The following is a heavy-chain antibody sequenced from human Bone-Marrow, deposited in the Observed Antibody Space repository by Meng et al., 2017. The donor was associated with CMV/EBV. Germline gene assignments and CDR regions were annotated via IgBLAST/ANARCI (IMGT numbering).Heavy chain of an antibody. CDR2: INSDGSST. CDR3: AADHSGSSGY. D-gene: IGHD1-26*01. J-gene: IGHJ4*02. Sequence: ETLSLTCAASGFTFSSYWMHWVRQAPGKGLVWVSRINSDGSSTSYADSVKGRFTISRDNAKNTLYLQMNSLRAEDTAVYYCAADHSGSSGYWGQGTLVTVSS. CDR1: GFTFSSYW. V-gene: IGHV3-74*01.